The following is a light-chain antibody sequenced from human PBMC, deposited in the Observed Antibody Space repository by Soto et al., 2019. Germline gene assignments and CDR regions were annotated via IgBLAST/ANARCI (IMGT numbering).Light chain of an antibody. CDR3: QQSYSAPYT. V-gene: IGKV1-39*01. Sequence: DIQMTQSPSSLSASIGDRVTVTCRASQSFTNYLNWYQQRPGEAPKLLIYAASSLQSGVPSRFSGSGSGTDFALSISSLQPEDFATYYCQQSYSAPYTFGQGTKLEIK. CDR2: AAS. CDR1: QSFTNY. J-gene: IGKJ2*01.